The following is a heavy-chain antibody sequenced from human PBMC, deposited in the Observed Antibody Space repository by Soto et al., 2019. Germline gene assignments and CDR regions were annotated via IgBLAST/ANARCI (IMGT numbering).Heavy chain of an antibody. CDR3: AGADYDILTGYPITPHRYYF. Sequence: GASVKVSWKASGYALPSYAVHWVCQAPGQRLEWMGWINAGNGNTKYSQKFQGRVTITRDTSASTAYMELSSLRSEDTAVYYCAGADYDILTGYPITPHRYYFWAQGTPVPGS. D-gene: IGHD3-9*01. CDR1: GYALPSYA. CDR2: INAGNGNT. V-gene: IGHV1-3*01. J-gene: IGHJ4*02.